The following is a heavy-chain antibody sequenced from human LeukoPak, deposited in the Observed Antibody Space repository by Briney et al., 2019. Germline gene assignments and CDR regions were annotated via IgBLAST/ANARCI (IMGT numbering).Heavy chain of an antibody. J-gene: IGHJ4*02. V-gene: IGHV3-30*02. CDR2: IRYDGSNK. CDR1: GFTFSSYG. Sequence: GGSLRLSCAASGFTFSSYGMHWVRQAPGKGLEWVAFIRYDGSNKYYADSVKGRFTISRDNSKNTLYLQMNSLRAEDTAVYYCAKDRRATSGGRVLDYWGQGTLVTVSS. CDR3: AKDRRATSGGRVLDY. D-gene: IGHD1-26*01.